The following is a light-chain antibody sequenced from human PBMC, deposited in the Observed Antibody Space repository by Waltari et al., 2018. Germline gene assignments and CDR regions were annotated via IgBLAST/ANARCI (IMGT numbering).Light chain of an antibody. J-gene: IGKJ4*01. CDR1: QSIENW. CDR2: KSS. CDR3: QQYHSDFLT. V-gene: IGKV1-5*03. Sequence: DFQMTQSPSTLSASVGDRVTLTCRASQSIENWLAWYQQKPGQAPKVIIYKSSTSDSGVPSRFSGSGFGTEFTLTISSLQPDDFATYYCQQYHSDFLTFGGGTKVEI.